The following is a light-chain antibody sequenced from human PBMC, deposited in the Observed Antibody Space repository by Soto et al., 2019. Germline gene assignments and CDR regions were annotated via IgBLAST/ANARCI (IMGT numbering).Light chain of an antibody. J-gene: IGKJ4*01. Sequence: DIVMTQSPDSLAVSLGERTTINCKSSQSVLYSSDKKNYLAWYQQKPGQPPKLPIYWASIRESGVPDRFSGNGSGTDFTLTISNLQAEDVAVYFCQQYYTTALAFGGGTKLEIK. V-gene: IGKV4-1*01. CDR3: QQYYTTALA. CDR2: WAS. CDR1: QSVLYSSDKKNY.